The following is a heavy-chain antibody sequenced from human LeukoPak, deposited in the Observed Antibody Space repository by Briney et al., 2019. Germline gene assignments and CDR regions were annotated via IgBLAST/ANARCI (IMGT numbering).Heavy chain of an antibody. J-gene: IGHJ6*02. CDR3: ARVERGYCSSTRCYGAGYNYYDGMDV. CDR1: GYTFTSYG. V-gene: IGHV1-18*01. D-gene: IGHD2-2*01. Sequence: ASVKVSCTASGYTFTSYGISWVRQAPGQGLEWMGWISAYNGNTNYAQKVQGRVTMTTDTSTSTAYMELRSLISDDTAVYYCARVERGYCSSTRCYGAGYNYYDGMDVWGQGTTVTVSS. CDR2: ISAYNGNT.